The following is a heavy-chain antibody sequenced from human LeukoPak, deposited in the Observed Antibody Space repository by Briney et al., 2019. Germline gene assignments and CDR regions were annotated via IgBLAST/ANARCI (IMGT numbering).Heavy chain of an antibody. D-gene: IGHD3-10*01. CDR2: ISWNSGSI. CDR1: GFTFDDYA. J-gene: IGHJ3*02. V-gene: IGHV3-9*01. Sequence: GGSLRLSCAASGFTFDDYAMHWVRQAPGKGLEWVSGISWNSGSIGYADSVKGRFTISRDTSKNTLFLQMNSLRVEDTAVYYCARDEGYGSGSFDIWGQGRMVTVSS. CDR3: ARDEGYGSGSFDI.